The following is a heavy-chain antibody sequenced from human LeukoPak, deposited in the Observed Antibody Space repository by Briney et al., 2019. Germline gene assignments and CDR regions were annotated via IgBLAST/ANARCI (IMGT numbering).Heavy chain of an antibody. CDR1: GFTFSSYG. V-gene: IGHV3-33*06. J-gene: IGHJ4*02. D-gene: IGHD1-26*01. CDR2: IWYDGSNK. Sequence: PGGSLRLSCAASGFTFSSYGMHWVRQAPGKGLEWVAVIWYDGSNKYYADSVKGRFTISRDNSKNTLYLQMNSLRAEDTAVYYCAKDDSIVGATTFAYWGQGTLVTVSS. CDR3: AKDDSIVGATTFAY.